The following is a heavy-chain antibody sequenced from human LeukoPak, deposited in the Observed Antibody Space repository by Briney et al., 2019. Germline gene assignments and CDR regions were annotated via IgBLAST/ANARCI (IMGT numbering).Heavy chain of an antibody. J-gene: IGHJ4*02. CDR1: GYTFTGYY. CDR3: ASAYCGGDCYDHFDY. D-gene: IGHD2-21*02. Sequence: GASVKVSCKASGYTFTGYYMHWVRQAPGQGLEWMGWINPNSGGTNYAQKFQGRVTMTRDTSISTAYMELSRLRSEDTAVYYCASAYCGGDCYDHFDYWGQGTLVTVSS. V-gene: IGHV1-2*02. CDR2: INPNSGGT.